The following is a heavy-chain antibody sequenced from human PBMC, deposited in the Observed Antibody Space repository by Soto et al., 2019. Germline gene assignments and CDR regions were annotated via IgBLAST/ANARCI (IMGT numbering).Heavy chain of an antibody. J-gene: IGHJ4*02. CDR3: ARGLYPGDK. D-gene: IGHD3-9*01. V-gene: IGHV1-46*01. CDR1: GYIFTNYY. Sequence: ASVKVSCKASGYIFTNYYIHWVRQAPGQGLEWMAIINPNGGSTNCAQEFQGRITLTRDTSTSTVYMDLSSLTSEDTAVYYCARGLYPGDKWGQGTLVTVSS. CDR2: INPNGGST.